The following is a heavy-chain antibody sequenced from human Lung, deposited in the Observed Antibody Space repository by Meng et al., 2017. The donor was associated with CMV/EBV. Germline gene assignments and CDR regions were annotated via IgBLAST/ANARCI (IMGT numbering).Heavy chain of an antibody. D-gene: IGHD2-2*01. CDR3: ARGGCSSTSCYVSWFDP. CDR2: INPNSGGT. V-gene: IGHV1-2*02. CDR1: GYTFTGYY. Sequence: ASVKVSCKASGYTFTGYYMHWVRQAPGQGLEWMGWINPNSGGTNYAQKFQGRVTMTRDTSISTAYMELSRLRSDDTAVYYCARGGCSSTSCYVSWFDPWGQGXLVTVSS. J-gene: IGHJ5*02.